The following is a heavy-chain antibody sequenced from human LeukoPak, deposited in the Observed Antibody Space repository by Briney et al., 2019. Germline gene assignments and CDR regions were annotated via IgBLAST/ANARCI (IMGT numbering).Heavy chain of an antibody. CDR1: GFTVSSNY. Sequence: GGSLRLSCAASGFTVSSNYMSWVRQAPGKGLEWVSVIYSGGSTYYADSVKGRFTISRDNSKNTLYLQMGSLRAEDMAVYYCARVESPSSVGASDYWGQGTLVTVSS. D-gene: IGHD1-26*01. V-gene: IGHV3-66*01. J-gene: IGHJ4*02. CDR2: IYSGGST. CDR3: ARVESPSSVGASDY.